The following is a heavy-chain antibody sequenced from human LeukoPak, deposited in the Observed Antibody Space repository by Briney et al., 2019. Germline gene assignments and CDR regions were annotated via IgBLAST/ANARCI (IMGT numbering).Heavy chain of an antibody. CDR1: GFTFTGYY. CDR2: INPNSGGT. J-gene: IGHJ3*02. CDR3: ARGGTVIRGADDAFDI. D-gene: IGHD3-10*01. Sequence: VASVKVSCKASGFTFTGYYMHWVRQAPGQGLEWMGWINPNSGGTNYAQKFQGRVTMTRETSISTVYMELSGLRSDDTAVYSCARGGTVIRGADDAFDIWGQGTMVTVSS. V-gene: IGHV1-2*02.